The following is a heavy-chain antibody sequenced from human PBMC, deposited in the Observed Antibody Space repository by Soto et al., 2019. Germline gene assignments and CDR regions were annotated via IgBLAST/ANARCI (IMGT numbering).Heavy chain of an antibody. CDR2: ITGSGGST. CDR1: GFTFSSYS. V-gene: IGHV3-23*01. Sequence: GGSLRLSCAASGFTFSSYSMSWVRQAPGKXLEWVSAITGSGGSTYYADSVKGRFTISRDNSKNTLYLQMNSLRAEDTAVYYCAKEGDLIGYNYGSCFDYWGQGTLVTVSS. D-gene: IGHD5-18*01. CDR3: AKEGDLIGYNYGSCFDY. J-gene: IGHJ4*02.